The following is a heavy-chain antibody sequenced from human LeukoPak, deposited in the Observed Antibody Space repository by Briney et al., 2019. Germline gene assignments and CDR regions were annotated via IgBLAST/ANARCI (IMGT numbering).Heavy chain of an antibody. D-gene: IGHD6-6*01. CDR1: GFTFDDYA. CDR2: IGGDGGHT. CDR3: AKDTLYSSSSLDY. Sequence: PGGSLRLSCAASGFTFDDYAMHWVRQAPGKGLEWVSLIGGDGGHTYYADSVKGRFTISRDNRRNSLSLQMNSLGPEDTALYYCAKDTLYSSSSLDYWGQGTLVTVSS. V-gene: IGHV3-43*02. J-gene: IGHJ4*02.